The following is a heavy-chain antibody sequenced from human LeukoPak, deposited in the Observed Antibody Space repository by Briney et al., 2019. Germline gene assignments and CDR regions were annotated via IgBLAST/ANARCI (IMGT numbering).Heavy chain of an antibody. V-gene: IGHV3-7*01. J-gene: IGHJ4*02. CDR2: IKEDGRDK. Sequence: TGGSLRLSCAASGFTFSSYWMSWVRQAPGKGLEWVANIKEDGRDKYYVDSVKGRFTISRDNAKNSLYLQMNSLRAEDTAVYYCSTGDLPFGYWGQGTLVTVSS. CDR3: STGDLPFGY. CDR1: GFTFSSYW.